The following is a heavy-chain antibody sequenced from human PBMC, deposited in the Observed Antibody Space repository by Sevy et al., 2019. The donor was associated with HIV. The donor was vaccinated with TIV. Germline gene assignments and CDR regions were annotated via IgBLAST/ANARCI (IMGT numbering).Heavy chain of an antibody. CDR2: INGRGGST. V-gene: IGHV3-23*01. CDR3: AGPSPRIAAAASAFFDN. Sequence: GGSLRLSCVVSGYSFSSYAISWVRQAPGKGLEWVSTINGRGGSTYYADSVKGRFTISRDNPKNTLFLQMINLRVDDPAIYYWAGPSPRIAAAASAFFDNWGQGTLVTVSS. D-gene: IGHD6-13*01. J-gene: IGHJ5*02. CDR1: GYSFSSYA.